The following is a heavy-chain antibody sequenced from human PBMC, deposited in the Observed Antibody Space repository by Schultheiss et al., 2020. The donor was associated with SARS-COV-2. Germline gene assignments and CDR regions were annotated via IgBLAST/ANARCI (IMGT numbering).Heavy chain of an antibody. CDR3: ARGNYYGSGSYPRYYYYYMDV. CDR1: GFTFSSYW. Sequence: GGSLRLSCVASGFTFSSYWMHWVRQAPGKGLEWVSAIGTAGDTYYQGSVKGRFTVSREDAENSLYLQMNSLRAGDTAVYYCARGNYYGSGSYPRYYYYYMDVWGKGTTVTVSS. J-gene: IGHJ6*03. V-gene: IGHV3-13*01. D-gene: IGHD3-10*01. CDR2: IGTAGDT.